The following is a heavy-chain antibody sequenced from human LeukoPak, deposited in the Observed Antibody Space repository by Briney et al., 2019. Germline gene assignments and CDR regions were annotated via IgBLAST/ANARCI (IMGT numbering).Heavy chain of an antibody. J-gene: IGHJ4*02. Sequence: ASVKVSCKASGYTFTGYYMHWVRQAPGQGLEWMGWINPNSGGTKYAQKFQGRVTMTSDASISTAYRELSSLRSDDTAVYYCASRPDQHLLYYFDYWGQGALVTVSS. CDR3: ASRPDQHLLYYFDY. V-gene: IGHV1-2*02. D-gene: IGHD2-15*01. CDR2: INPNSGGT. CDR1: GYTFTGYY.